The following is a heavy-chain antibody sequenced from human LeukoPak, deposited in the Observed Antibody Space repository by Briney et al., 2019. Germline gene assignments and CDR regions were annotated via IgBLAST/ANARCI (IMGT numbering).Heavy chain of an antibody. CDR3: ARDNEIWFGELFPLDY. J-gene: IGHJ4*02. CDR2: IWYDGSNK. CDR1: GFTFGSYG. V-gene: IGHV3-33*01. Sequence: GGSLRLSCAASGFTFGSYGMHWVRQAPGKGLEWVAVIWYDGSNKYYADSVKGRFTISRDNSKNTLYLQMNSLRAEDTAVYYCARDNEIWFGELFPLDYWGQGTLVTVSS. D-gene: IGHD3-10*01.